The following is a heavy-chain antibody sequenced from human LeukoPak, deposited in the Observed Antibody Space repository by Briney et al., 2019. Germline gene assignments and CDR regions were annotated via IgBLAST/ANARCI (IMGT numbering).Heavy chain of an antibody. CDR2: ISYDGSNK. CDR1: GFTFDDYG. D-gene: IGHD2-15*01. CDR3: ARVGE. Sequence: GGSLRLSCAASGFTFDDYGMSWVRQAPGKGLEWVAVISYDGSNKYYADSVKGRFTISRDNSKNTLYLQMNSLRAEDTAVYYCARVGEWGQGTLVTVSS. J-gene: IGHJ4*02. V-gene: IGHV3-30*03.